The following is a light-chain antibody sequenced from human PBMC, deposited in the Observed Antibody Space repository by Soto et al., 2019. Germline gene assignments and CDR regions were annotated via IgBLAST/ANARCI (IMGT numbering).Light chain of an antibody. CDR2: KAS. CDR1: QSISNR. Sequence: DIQMTQFPSTLSASVGDRVTITCRASQSISNRLAWFQQKSGEAPNLLIHKASSLESGVPSRFSGSGSGTEFTLTISSLQPDDFATYYCQQYNTYSLTFDQGTKVEIK. V-gene: IGKV1-5*03. CDR3: QQYNTYSLT. J-gene: IGKJ1*01.